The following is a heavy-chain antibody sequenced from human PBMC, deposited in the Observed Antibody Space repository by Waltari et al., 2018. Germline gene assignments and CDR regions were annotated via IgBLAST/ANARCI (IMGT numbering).Heavy chain of an antibody. Sequence: EVQLVESGGGLVQPGGSLRLSCAASGFTFSSYDMNWVSQAPGKGLEWVSYISSSGSTIYYADSVKGRFTISRDNAKNSLYLQMNSLRAEDTAVYYCARQSSSPDPIFDYWGQGTLVTVSS. CDR3: ARQSSSPDPIFDY. D-gene: IGHD6-13*01. CDR1: GFTFSSYD. J-gene: IGHJ4*02. CDR2: ISSSGSTI. V-gene: IGHV3-48*03.